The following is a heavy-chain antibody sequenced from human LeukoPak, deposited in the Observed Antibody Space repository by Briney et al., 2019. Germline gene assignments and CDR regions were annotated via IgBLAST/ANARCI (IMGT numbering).Heavy chain of an antibody. CDR2: ISGSGGST. Sequence: GGSLRLSCAASGFTFSDYYMSWIRQAPGKGLEWVSAISGSGGSTYYADSVKGRFTISRDNSKNTLYLQMNSLRAEDTAVYYCARDSRGATYYYDSSGYNWGQGTLVTVSS. V-gene: IGHV3-23*01. CDR3: ARDSRGATYYYDSSGYN. D-gene: IGHD3-22*01. CDR1: GFTFSDYY. J-gene: IGHJ4*02.